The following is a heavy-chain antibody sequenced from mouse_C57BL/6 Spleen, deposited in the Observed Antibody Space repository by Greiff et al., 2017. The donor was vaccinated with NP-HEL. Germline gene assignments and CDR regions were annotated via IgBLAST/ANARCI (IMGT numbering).Heavy chain of an antibody. J-gene: IGHJ4*01. V-gene: IGHV1-55*01. CDR1: GYTFTSYW. D-gene: IGHD1-1*01. CDR2: IYPGSGST. CDR3: ATYLDYGSPYYAMDY. Sequence: QVQLQQSGAELVKPGASVKMSCKASGYTFTSYWITWVKQRPGQGLEWIGDIYPGSGSTNYNEKFKSKATLTVDTSSSTAYMQLSSLTSEDSAVYYCATYLDYGSPYYAMDYWGQGTSVTVSS.